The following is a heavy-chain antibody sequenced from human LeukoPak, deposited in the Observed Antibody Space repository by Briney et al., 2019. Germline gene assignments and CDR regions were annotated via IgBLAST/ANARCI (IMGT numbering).Heavy chain of an antibody. J-gene: IGHJ6*02. D-gene: IGHD6-19*01. CDR1: GFTFGDYA. CDR3: AKDSKKQWLGYYYHGMDV. CDR2: ISGDGGST. Sequence: GGSLRLSCAASGFTFGDYAMHWVRRAPGKGLEWVSLISGDGGSTYYADSVKGRFTISRDNSKNSLYLQMNSLRSEDTALYYCAKDSKKQWLGYYYHGMDVWGQGTTVTVSS. V-gene: IGHV3-43*02.